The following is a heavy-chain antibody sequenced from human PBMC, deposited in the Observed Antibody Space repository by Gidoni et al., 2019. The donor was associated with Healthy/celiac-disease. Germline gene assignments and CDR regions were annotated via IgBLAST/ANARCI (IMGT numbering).Heavy chain of an antibody. CDR2: VNHSGST. Sequence: QVQLQQWGAGLLKPSETLSLTCAVYGGSFSGYYWTWIRQPPGKGLEWIGEVNHSGSTNYNPSLKSRVTISVDTSKNQFSLKLSSVTAADTAVYYCARGGTAMVLNWFDPWGQGTLVTVSS. CDR1: GGSFSGYY. J-gene: IGHJ5*02. CDR3: ARGGTAMVLNWFDP. V-gene: IGHV4-34*01. D-gene: IGHD5-18*01.